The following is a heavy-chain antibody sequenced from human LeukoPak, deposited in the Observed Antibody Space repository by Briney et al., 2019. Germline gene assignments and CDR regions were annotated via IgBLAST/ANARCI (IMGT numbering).Heavy chain of an antibody. CDR2: ISVYNGDT. J-gene: IGHJ4*02. CDR3: AKQRSGYDWRFDS. D-gene: IGHD5-12*01. Sequence: ASVKVSCKASGYTFTNYGINWVRQAPGQGLEWLGWISVYNGDTNYAQNLQGRVSLTTDTSTSTAYMELRSLRSDDTAVYYCAKQRSGYDWRFDSWGQGTLVTVSS. CDR1: GYTFTNYG. V-gene: IGHV1-18*01.